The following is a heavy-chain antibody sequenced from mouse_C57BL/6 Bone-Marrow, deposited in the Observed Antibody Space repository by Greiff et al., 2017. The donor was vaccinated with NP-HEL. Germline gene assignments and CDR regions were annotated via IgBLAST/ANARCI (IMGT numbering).Heavy chain of an antibody. CDR3: AREDLTGTGYYFDY. CDR1: GYSFTGYY. J-gene: IGHJ2*01. V-gene: IGHV1-31*01. D-gene: IGHD4-1*01. CDR2: IYPYNGVS. Sequence: EVKLVESGPELVKPGASVKISCKASGYSFTGYYMHWVKQSHGNILDWIGYIYPYNGVSSYNQKFKGKATLTVDKSSSTAYMELRSLTSEDSAVYYCAREDLTGTGYYFDYWGQGTTLTVSS.